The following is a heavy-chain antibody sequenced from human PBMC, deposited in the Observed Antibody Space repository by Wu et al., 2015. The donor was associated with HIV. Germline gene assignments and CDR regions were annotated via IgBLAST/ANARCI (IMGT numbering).Heavy chain of an antibody. CDR2: MNSNNGKT. CDR3: ATSYYGSGSYPTFYYYYAMDV. D-gene: IGHD3-10*01. V-gene: IGHV1-8*01. Sequence: QDQLVQFGAEVKKPGSSVKVTCKASGDGFTSYAVSWVRQAPGQGLEWMGWMNSNNGKTGYGQKFQGRVAMTRNISTRTAYMELSGLKSEDTAVYYCATSYYGSGSYPTFYYYYAMDVWGQGTTVTVSS. CDR1: GDGFTSYA. J-gene: IGHJ6*02.